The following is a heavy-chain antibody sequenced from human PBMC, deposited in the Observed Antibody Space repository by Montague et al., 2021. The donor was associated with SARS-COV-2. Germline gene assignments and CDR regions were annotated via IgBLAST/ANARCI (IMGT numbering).Heavy chain of an antibody. J-gene: IGHJ3*02. Sequence: SLRLSCAASGFTFSNFFINWVRQAPGKGLEWVSSITSSGDYIWYADSLKGRFTGSRDNAKNSVYLQMNSLRAEDTAVYYCARELWCTGAFDIWGQGTAVTVSS. D-gene: IGHD4/OR15-4a*01. CDR1: GFTFSNFF. CDR2: ITSSGDYI. V-gene: IGHV3-21*01. CDR3: ARELWCTGAFDI.